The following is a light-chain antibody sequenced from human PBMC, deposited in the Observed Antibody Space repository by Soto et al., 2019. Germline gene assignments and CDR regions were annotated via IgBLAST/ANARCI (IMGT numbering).Light chain of an antibody. J-gene: IGKJ1*01. CDR3: QQRSNCPQT. CDR1: QSVSSY. CDR2: DAS. Sequence: EIVLTQSPATLSLSPGERATLSCRASQSVSSYLAWYHQKPGQAPRLLIYDASNRATGIPARFSGSGSGTDFTLTISSLEPEDFAVYYCQQRSNCPQTFGQGTKVEIK. V-gene: IGKV3-11*01.